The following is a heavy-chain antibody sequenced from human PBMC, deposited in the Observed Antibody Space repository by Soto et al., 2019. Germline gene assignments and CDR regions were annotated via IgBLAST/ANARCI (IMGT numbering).Heavy chain of an antibody. Sequence: TLSVACTFSGGSITTGGYSWSGIRQLPGKGLEWIGHRYYSESTYYNPSLKSRVSISLDTSKNQFSLKLSFVTAADTAMYYCARTKCSGGSCYSWSLDYWGQGTTVTVSS. V-gene: IGHV4-31*03. CDR3: ARTKCSGGSCYSWSLDY. CDR2: RYYSEST. J-gene: IGHJ4*02. D-gene: IGHD2-15*01. CDR1: GGSITTGGYS.